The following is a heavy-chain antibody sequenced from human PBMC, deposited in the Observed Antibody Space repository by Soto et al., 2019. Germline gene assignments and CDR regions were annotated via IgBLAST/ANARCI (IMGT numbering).Heavy chain of an antibody. J-gene: IGHJ4*02. D-gene: IGHD2-15*01. CDR2: MNPNSGNT. CDR1: GYTFTSYD. V-gene: IGHV1-8*02. CDR3: ARGSGSRYCSGGSCYELDY. Sequence: QVQLVQSGAEVKKPGASVKVSCKASGYTFTSYDINWVRQATGQGLEWMGWMNPNSGNTGYAQKFQGRVTITRNTSISTAYMELSSLRSEDTAVYYCARGSGSRYCSGGSCYELDYWGQGTLVTVSS.